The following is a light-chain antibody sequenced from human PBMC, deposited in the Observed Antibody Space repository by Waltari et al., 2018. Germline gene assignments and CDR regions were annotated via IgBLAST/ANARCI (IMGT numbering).Light chain of an antibody. Sequence: EIVLTQSPGTLSLSPGERATLACRASPSVSRTLAWHQQKPGQAPRLLIYDASIQDTXIPDRFSGSGSXTDFSLTISRLEPEDFAVYYCQKYGTRPATFGQGTKVEVK. J-gene: IGKJ1*01. CDR2: DAS. CDR1: PSVSRT. CDR3: QKYGTRPAT. V-gene: IGKV3-20*01.